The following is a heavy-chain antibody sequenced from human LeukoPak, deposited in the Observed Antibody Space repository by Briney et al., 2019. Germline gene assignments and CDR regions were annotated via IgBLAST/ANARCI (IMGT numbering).Heavy chain of an antibody. CDR3: ARLSYDFWSGYWTIDY. CDR2: MNPNSGNT. V-gene: IGHV1-8*01. D-gene: IGHD3-3*01. CDR1: GYTFTSYD. J-gene: IGHJ4*02. Sequence: ASVKVSCKASGYTFTSYDINWVRQATGQGFEWMGWMNPNSGNTGYAQKFQGRVTMTRNTSISTAYMELSSLRSEDTAVYYCARLSYDFWSGYWTIDYWGQGTLVTVSS.